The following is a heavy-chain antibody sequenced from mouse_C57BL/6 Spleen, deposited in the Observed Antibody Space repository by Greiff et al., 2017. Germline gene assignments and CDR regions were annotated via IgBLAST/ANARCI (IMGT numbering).Heavy chain of an antibody. D-gene: IGHD4-1*01. CDR1: GFSLTSYG. CDR3: ARELTGTNWYFDV. CDR2: IWSGGST. J-gene: IGHJ1*03. Sequence: QVQLTESGPGLVQPSQSLSITCTVSGFSLTSYGVHWVRQSPGKGLEWLGVIWSGGSTDYNAAFISRLSISKANSKCQVFFKMNSLQADDTAIYYCARELTGTNWYFDVWGTGTTVTVSS. V-gene: IGHV2-2*01.